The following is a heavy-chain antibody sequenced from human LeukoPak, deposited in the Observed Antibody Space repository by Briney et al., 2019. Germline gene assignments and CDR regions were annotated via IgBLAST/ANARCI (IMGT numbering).Heavy chain of an antibody. V-gene: IGHV4-4*07. CDR3: AREWTGYRNGGSCPFHMDV. CDR1: GGSISSYY. D-gene: IGHD2-15*01. Sequence: SETLSLTCTVSGGSISSYYWSWIRQPAGKGLEWIGRIYTSGVTHYDPSLDSRVTMSVDTSKNQFSLKLRSVTAADTAMYYCAREWTGYRNGGSCPFHMDVWGKGTTVTVSS. J-gene: IGHJ6*03. CDR2: IYTSGVT.